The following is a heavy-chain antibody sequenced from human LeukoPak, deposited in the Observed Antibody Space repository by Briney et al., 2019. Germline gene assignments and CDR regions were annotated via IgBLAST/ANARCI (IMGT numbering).Heavy chain of an antibody. V-gene: IGHV4-38-2*02. CDR3: ARVYYYDSSGYYYGGAFDI. Sequence: SETLSLTCTVSGYSISSGYYWGWIRQPPGKGLEGIGSIYHSGSTYYNPSLKSRVTISVDTSKNQFSLKLSSVTAADTAVYYCARVYYYDSSGYYYGGAFDIWGQGTMVTVSS. CDR2: IYHSGST. J-gene: IGHJ3*02. CDR1: GYSISSGYY. D-gene: IGHD3-22*01.